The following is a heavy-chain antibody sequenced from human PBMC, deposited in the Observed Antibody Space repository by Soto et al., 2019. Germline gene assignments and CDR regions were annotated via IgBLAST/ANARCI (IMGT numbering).Heavy chain of an antibody. CDR3: ARGYGHHDAFDI. J-gene: IGHJ3*02. CDR2: INPSGGST. D-gene: IGHD3-16*01. CDR1: GGTFSSYA. Sequence: GASVKVSCKASGGTFSSYAISWVRQAPGQGLEWMGIINPSGGSTSYAQKFQGRVTMTRDTSTSTVYMELSSLRSEDTAVYYCARGYGHHDAFDIWGQGTMVTVSS. V-gene: IGHV1-46*01.